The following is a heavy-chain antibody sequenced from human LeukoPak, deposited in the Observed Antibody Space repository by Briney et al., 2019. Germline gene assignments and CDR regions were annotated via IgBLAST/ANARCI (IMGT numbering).Heavy chain of an antibody. CDR1: GGSFSGYY. D-gene: IGHD6-19*01. CDR2: INHSGST. J-gene: IGHJ4*02. V-gene: IGHV4-34*01. Sequence: TSETLSLTCAVYGGSFSGYYWSWIRQPPGKGLEWIGEINHSGSTNYNPSLKSRVTISVDTSKNQFSLKLSSVTAADTAVYYCARDWPSSGRTYWGQGTLVTVSS. CDR3: ARDWPSSGRTY.